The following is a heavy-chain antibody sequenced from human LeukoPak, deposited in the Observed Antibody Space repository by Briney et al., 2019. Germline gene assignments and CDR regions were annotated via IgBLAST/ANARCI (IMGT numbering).Heavy chain of an antibody. V-gene: IGHV4-39*07. Sequence: PSETLSLTCTVSGGSIRSSYYYWGWIRQPPGKGLEWIGSIYDSGSTYYNPSLKSRVTISVDTSKNQFSLKLSSVTAADTAVYYCARAYYYDSSGYYAYYGMDVWGQGTTVTVSS. CDR1: GGSIRSSYYY. D-gene: IGHD3-22*01. J-gene: IGHJ6*02. CDR3: ARAYYYDSSGYYAYYGMDV. CDR2: IYDSGST.